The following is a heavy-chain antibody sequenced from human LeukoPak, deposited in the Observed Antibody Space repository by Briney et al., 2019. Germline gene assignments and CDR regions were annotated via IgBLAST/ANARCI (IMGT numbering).Heavy chain of an antibody. CDR3: AKVPLTWLVRDYYYMDV. CDR2: ISGSGGST. Sequence: GGSLRLSCAASGFTFSSYAMSWVRQAPGKGLEWVSGISGSGGSTYYVDSVRGRFTISRDNSKNTLYLQMNSLRAEDTADYYCAKVPLTWLVRDYYYMDVWGKGTTVTVSS. CDR1: GFTFSSYA. V-gene: IGHV3-23*01. J-gene: IGHJ6*03. D-gene: IGHD2-21*01.